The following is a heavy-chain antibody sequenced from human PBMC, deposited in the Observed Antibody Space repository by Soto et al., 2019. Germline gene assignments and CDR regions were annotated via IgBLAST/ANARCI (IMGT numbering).Heavy chain of an antibody. V-gene: IGHV1-3*01. CDR2: INAGNGNT. Sequence: GASVKVSCKASGYTFTSYAMHWVRQAPGQRLEWMGWINAGNGNTKYSQKFQGRVTITRDTSASTAYMELSSLRSEDTAVYYCACDILTHQPLGPGYYYYGMDVWGQGTTVTVSS. CDR1: GYTFTSYA. D-gene: IGHD3-9*01. CDR3: ACDILTHQPLGPGYYYYGMDV. J-gene: IGHJ6*02.